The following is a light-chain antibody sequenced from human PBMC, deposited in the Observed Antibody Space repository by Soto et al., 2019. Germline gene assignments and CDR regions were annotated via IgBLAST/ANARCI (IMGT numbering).Light chain of an antibody. Sequence: AIQLTQSPSSLSASVGDSVTITCRASQGISSALAWYQQTPGRAPKLLIYDASTLESGVPSRFSGSRSGTDFTRTVSSLQPEDLATYYCQHFDDYPFTVGPGTKVDI. CDR3: QHFDDYPFT. CDR2: DAS. V-gene: IGKV1D-13*01. CDR1: QGISSA. J-gene: IGKJ3*01.